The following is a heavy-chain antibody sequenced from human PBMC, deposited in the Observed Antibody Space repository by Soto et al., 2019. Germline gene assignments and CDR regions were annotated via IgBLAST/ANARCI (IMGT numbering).Heavy chain of an antibody. CDR1: GFTFTSSA. D-gene: IGHD3-22*01. CDR3: AASITMIVVVNSDGMDV. Sequence: VASVKVSCKASGFTFTSSAVQWVRQARGQRLEWIGWIVVGSGNTNYAQKFQERVTITRDMSTSTAYMELSSLRSEDTAVYYCAASITMIVVVNSDGMDVWGQGTTVTVSS. V-gene: IGHV1-58*01. CDR2: IVVGSGNT. J-gene: IGHJ6*02.